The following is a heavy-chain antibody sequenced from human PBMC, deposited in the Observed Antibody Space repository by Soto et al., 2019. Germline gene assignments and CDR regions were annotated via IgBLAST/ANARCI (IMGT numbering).Heavy chain of an antibody. CDR3: ASAPRVVSPNWFDP. J-gene: IGHJ5*02. Sequence: QVQLVQSGAEVKKPGASVKVSCKASGYTFTSYGISWVRQAPGQGLEWMGWISAYNGNTNSAQKLQGRVTMPTDTSTSTAYMELRSLRSDDTAVYYCASAPRVVSPNWFDPWGQGTLVTVSS. V-gene: IGHV1-18*01. D-gene: IGHD3-3*01. CDR2: ISAYNGNT. CDR1: GYTFTSYG.